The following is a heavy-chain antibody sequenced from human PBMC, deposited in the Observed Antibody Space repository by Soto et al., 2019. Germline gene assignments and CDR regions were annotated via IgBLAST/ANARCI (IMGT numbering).Heavy chain of an antibody. CDR2: IYYSGST. J-gene: IGHJ3*02. CDR1: GGSISSFY. D-gene: IGHD6-19*01. Sequence: QVQLQEWGPGLVKPSETLSLTCTVSGGSISSFYWSWIRQPPGKGLEWIGYIYYSGSTNYNPSLKTRVTISVDTSKNQFSLKLSSVTAADTAVYYCARGDRSAGDAFDIWGQGTMVTVSS. CDR3: ARGDRSAGDAFDI. V-gene: IGHV4-59*01.